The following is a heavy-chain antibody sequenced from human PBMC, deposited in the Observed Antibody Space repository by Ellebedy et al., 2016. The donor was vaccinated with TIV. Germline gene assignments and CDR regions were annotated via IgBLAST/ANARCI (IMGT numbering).Heavy chain of an antibody. V-gene: IGHV5-10-1*01. Sequence: GESLKIPCQGPGYSFASQWISWVRQVPGKGPEWMGRIDPSDSYINYSPPFQGHVTFSTDKSISTAYLQWGSLKASDTAMYYCARLVLRTTSTRGDVFDIWGQGTMVTVSS. CDR2: IDPSDSYI. J-gene: IGHJ3*02. D-gene: IGHD2/OR15-2a*01. CDR1: GYSFASQW. CDR3: ARLVLRTTSTRGDVFDI.